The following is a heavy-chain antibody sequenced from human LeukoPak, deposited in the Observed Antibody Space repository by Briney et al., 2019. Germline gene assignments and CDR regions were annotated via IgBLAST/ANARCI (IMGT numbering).Heavy chain of an antibody. CDR1: GFTFSSYG. J-gene: IGHJ4*02. CDR3: AREGGNSGYDLDY. D-gene: IGHD5-12*01. Sequence: GGSLRLSCAASGFTFSSYGMHWVRQAPGKGLEWVAVISYDGSNKYYADSVKGRFTISRDNAKNSLYLQMNSLRAEDTAVYYCAREGGNSGYDLDYWGQGTLVTVSS. CDR2: ISYDGSNK. V-gene: IGHV3-30*03.